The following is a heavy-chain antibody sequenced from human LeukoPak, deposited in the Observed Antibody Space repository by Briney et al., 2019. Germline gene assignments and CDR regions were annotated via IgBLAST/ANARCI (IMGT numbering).Heavy chain of an antibody. V-gene: IGHV3-21*01. CDR3: ARSLGSGKNWFDP. J-gene: IGHJ5*02. CDR1: GFTFSDHY. D-gene: IGHD3-10*01. Sequence: GGSLRLSCVVSGFTFSDHYMEWVHQAPGKGLEWVSSISSSSSYIYYADSVKGRFTISRDNAKNSLYLQMNSPRAEDTAVYYCARSLGSGKNWFDPWGQGTLVTVSS. CDR2: ISSSSSYI.